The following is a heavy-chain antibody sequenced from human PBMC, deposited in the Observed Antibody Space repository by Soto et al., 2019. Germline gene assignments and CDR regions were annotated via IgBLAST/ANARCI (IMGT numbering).Heavy chain of an antibody. CDR3: ARDRSSGATRFDS. J-gene: IGHJ4*02. CDR2: ISNTGSYI. CDR1: GFTFRSYT. D-gene: IGHD6-6*01. Sequence: EVQLVESGGGLVKPGGSLRLSCAATGFTFRSYTMNWVRQAPGKGLEWVSSISNTGSYIYYADSVKGPFTISRDNAENSLYLQMDSLRAEDTAVYYYARDRSSGATRFDSWGQGTPVTVSS. V-gene: IGHV3-21*01.